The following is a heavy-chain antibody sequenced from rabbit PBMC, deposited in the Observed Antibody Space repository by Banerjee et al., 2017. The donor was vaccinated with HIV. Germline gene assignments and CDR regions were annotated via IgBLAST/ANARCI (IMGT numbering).Heavy chain of an antibody. Sequence: QSLEESGGDLVKPGASLTLTCTASGFSFSSNYWICWVRQAPGKGLEWIGCINTGSGSAYYASWAKGRFTITKTSSTTVTLQMTSLTAADTATYFCARSAGDAYYSYDLWGQGTLVTVS. CDR2: INTGSGSA. CDR3: ARSAGDAYYSYDL. V-gene: IGHV1S40*01. J-gene: IGHJ3*01. CDR1: GFSFSSNYW. D-gene: IGHD6-1*01.